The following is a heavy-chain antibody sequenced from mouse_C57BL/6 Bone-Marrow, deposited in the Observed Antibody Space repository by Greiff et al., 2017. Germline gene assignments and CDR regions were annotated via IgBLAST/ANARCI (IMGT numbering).Heavy chain of an antibody. CDR1: GYTFTNYW. CDR3: SRCYDYDDYTMDY. CDR2: MSPNGGSP. Sequence: QVQLQQPGAELVKPGASVKLSCKASGYTFTNYWMHWVKQRPGQGLEWVGMMSPNGGSPDYTEKFKSGATLSVDKPSRTAYMELSSLKSEDSAVYYCSRCYDYDDYTMDYWGQGTSVTVSS. J-gene: IGHJ4*01. D-gene: IGHD2-4*01. V-gene: IGHV1-64*01.